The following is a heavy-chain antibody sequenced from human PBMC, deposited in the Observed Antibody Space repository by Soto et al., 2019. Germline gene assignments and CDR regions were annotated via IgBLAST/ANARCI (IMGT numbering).Heavy chain of an antibody. D-gene: IGHD4-17*01. CDR1: GFMFSSYW. Sequence: EVHLVESGGGLVQPGGSLRLSCAASGFMFSSYWMHWVRQAPGKGLEWVADVKFDGSEQYYVDSVKGRFTISRDNAKSSVYLQMDSLRVEDTAVYYCATLTVTPPTWFDPWGQGTLVTVSS. CDR3: ATLTVTPPTWFDP. J-gene: IGHJ5*02. CDR2: VKFDGSEQ. V-gene: IGHV3-7*01.